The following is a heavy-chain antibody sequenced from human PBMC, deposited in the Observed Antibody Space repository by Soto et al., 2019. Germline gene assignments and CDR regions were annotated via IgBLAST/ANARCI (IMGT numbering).Heavy chain of an antibody. Sequence: QVQLVQSGAEVKEPGASVKVSCKASGYTFQNYHMHWVRQAPGQGLEWMGIIHPSGDTKTYAQRFHGIRAMTGDTSNSTAYMELSSLTYEDTAVYFCARDLWGSWTVDYWGQGTLVTVSS. D-gene: IGHD3-16*01. CDR1: GYTFQNYH. CDR3: ARDLWGSWTVDY. CDR2: IHPSGDTK. J-gene: IGHJ4*02. V-gene: IGHV1-46*02.